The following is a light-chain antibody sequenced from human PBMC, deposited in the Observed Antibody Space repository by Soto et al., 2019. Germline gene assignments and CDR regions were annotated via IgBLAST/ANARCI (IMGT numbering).Light chain of an antibody. CDR2: SNN. Sequence: QSVLTQPPSASGTPGQRVTISCSGSSSNIGGNAVNWYQQLPGTTPKLLIYSNNQRPSGVPDRFSGSRSGTSAYLAISGLQSEDEADYYCAAWDDSLSGYVFGTGTKLTVL. J-gene: IGLJ1*01. CDR3: AAWDDSLSGYV. CDR1: SSNIGGNA. V-gene: IGLV1-44*01.